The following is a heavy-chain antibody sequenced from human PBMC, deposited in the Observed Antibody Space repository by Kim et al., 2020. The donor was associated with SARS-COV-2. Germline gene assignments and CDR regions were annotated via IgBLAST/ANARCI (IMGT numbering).Heavy chain of an antibody. J-gene: IGHJ5*02. V-gene: IGHV4-34*01. CDR2: INHSGST. Sequence: SETLSLTCAVYGGSFSGYYWSWIRQPPGKGLEWIGEINHSGSTNYNPSLKSRVTISVDTSKNQFSLKLSSVTAADTAVYYCARGRNWVYQNWFDPWGQGTLVTVSS. CDR3: ARGRNWVYQNWFDP. D-gene: IGHD7-27*01. CDR1: GGSFSGYY.